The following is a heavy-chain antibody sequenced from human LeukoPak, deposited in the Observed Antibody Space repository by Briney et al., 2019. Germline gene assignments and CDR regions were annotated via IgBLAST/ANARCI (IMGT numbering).Heavy chain of an antibody. V-gene: IGHV6-1*01. CDR2: TYYRSKWYN. J-gene: IGHJ4*02. CDR3: ARGNALSHSGWADFDY. D-gene: IGHD6-19*01. CDR1: GDSVSSNSAA. Sequence: PSQTLSLTCAISGDSVSSNSAAWNWIRQSPSRGLEWLGRTYYRSKWYNDYAVSVKSRITINPDTSKNQFSLQLNSVTPEDTAVYYCARGNALSHSGWADFDYWGQGTLVTVSS.